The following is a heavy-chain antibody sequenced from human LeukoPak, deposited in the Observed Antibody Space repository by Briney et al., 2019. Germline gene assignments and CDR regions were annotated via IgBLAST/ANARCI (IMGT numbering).Heavy chain of an antibody. J-gene: IGHJ4*02. V-gene: IGHV3-23*01. CDR3: AKDGLGIY. Sequence: GGSLRLSCAASGFTFSDHAMSWVRQAPAKGLEWVSSINGNGGGSYYIDSVKGRFTVSRDNSENALYLQMNSLRAEDTAVYYCAKDGLGIYWGQGTLVTVSS. CDR1: GFTFSDHA. CDR2: INGNGGGS. D-gene: IGHD7-27*01.